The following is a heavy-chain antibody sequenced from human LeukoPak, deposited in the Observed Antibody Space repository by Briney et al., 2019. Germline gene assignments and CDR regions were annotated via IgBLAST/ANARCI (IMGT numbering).Heavy chain of an antibody. V-gene: IGHV1-18*01. CDR1: GYTFTSYG. Sequence: ASVKVSCKASGYTFTSYGISWVRQAPGQGLEWMGWISAYNGNTNYAQKLQGRVAMTTDTSTSTAYMELRSLRSDDTAVYYCTRDRAGPYYMDVWGKGTTVTVSS. CDR2: ISAYNGNT. CDR3: TRDRAGPYYMDV. J-gene: IGHJ6*03.